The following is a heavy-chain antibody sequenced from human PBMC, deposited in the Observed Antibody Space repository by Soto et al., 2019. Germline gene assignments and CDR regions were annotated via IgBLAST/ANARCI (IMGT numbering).Heavy chain of an antibody. CDR2: INGDGSVS. CDR1: GFTFSNYW. V-gene: IGHV3-74*02. CDR3: ARGDCVGGTCYSLAGAFYYHMDV. D-gene: IGHD2-15*01. Sequence: EVQLVESGGGLVQPGGSLRLSCAASGFTFSNYWMYWVRQAPGKGLEWVSRINGDGSVSSYADSVKGRLTISRDNVKNTLYLQMDSLRAEDTAVYYCARGDCVGGTCYSLAGAFYYHMDVWGKWTTVTVFS. J-gene: IGHJ6*03.